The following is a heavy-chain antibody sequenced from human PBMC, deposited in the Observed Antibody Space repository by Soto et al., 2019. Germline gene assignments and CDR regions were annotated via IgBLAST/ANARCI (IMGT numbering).Heavy chain of an antibody. CDR3: ARDKITGLFDY. Sequence: SETLSLTCTVSGGSISNYYWSWIRQPPGKELEWIAYIYYSGSTNYNPSHKSRDTISVDTSKNQFSLKLTSVTAADTAVYYCARDKITGLFDYWGQGTLVTVSS. CDR2: IYYSGST. D-gene: IGHD2-8*02. V-gene: IGHV4-59*12. J-gene: IGHJ4*02. CDR1: GGSISNYY.